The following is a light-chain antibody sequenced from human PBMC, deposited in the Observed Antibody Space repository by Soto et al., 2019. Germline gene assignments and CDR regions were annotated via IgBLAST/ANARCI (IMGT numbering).Light chain of an antibody. J-gene: IGKJ3*01. CDR2: AAS. V-gene: IGKV1-39*01. CDR1: QDIGTF. CDR3: QQSYSTPHIT. Sequence: DFQMTQSPSSLSASVGDTVTITCRASQDIGTFLIWYQQKPGKAPKLLIYAASDLLSGVSSRFSGSRSGTDFTLTIISLQPEDFATYYCQQSYSTPHITFGPGTKVDMK.